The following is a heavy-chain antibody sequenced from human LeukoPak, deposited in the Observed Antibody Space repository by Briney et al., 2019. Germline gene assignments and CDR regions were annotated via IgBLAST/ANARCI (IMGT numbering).Heavy chain of an antibody. V-gene: IGHV6-1*01. CDR3: ARVTEGPDDY. CDR1: GDSVSSNSAA. Sequence: SQTLSLTCVISGDSVSSNSAAWNWIRQSPSRGLEWLGRTFYRSKWYYDYAVSVNSRITINPDTSKNQFSLKLSSVTAADTAVYYCARVTEGPDDYWGQGTLVTVSS. CDR2: TFYRSKWYY. J-gene: IGHJ4*02.